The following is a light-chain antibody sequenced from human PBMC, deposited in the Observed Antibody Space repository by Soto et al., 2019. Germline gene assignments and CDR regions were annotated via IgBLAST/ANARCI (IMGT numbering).Light chain of an antibody. Sequence: QSALTQPPSVSGAPGQRVTISCTGSSSNIGAGYDVHWYQQLPGTAPKLLIYGNTNRPSGVPDRFSGSKSGTSASLAITGLQPEDEADYFCQSYDSSLSGPVVFGAGTKLTVL. CDR1: SSNIGAGYD. CDR3: QSYDSSLSGPVV. CDR2: GNT. V-gene: IGLV1-40*01. J-gene: IGLJ2*01.